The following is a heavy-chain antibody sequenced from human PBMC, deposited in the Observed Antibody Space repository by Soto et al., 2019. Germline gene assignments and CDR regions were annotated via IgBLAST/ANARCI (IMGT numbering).Heavy chain of an antibody. V-gene: IGHV3-53*05. J-gene: IGHJ6*02. CDR1: GFTVSSNY. Sequence: PGGSLRLSCAASGFTVSSNYMSWVRQAPGKGLEWVSVIYSVGSTYYADSVKGRFTISRDNSNATLYLQMNTVRAEDTAVYYCAQDRSGSFPFYYGMDVWGQGTTVTVSS. CDR3: AQDRSGSFPFYYGMDV. D-gene: IGHD1-26*01. CDR2: IYSVGST.